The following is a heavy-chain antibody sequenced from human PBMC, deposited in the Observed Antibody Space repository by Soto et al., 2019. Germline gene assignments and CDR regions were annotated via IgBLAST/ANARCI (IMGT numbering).Heavy chain of an antibody. V-gene: IGHV4-34*01. D-gene: IGHD1-7*01. J-gene: IGHJ4*02. CDR1: GGSFSSYY. Sequence: QVQLQQWGAGLLKPSETLSLTCAVYGGSFSSYYWNWIRQPPGKGLEWIGEINYSGSTNYNPSLKSRVTISVDTSKIQFSLKLSSVTAAVTAVYYCARALREGITGTKGLYYWGQGTLVTVSS. CDR3: ARALREGITGTKGLYY. CDR2: INYSGST.